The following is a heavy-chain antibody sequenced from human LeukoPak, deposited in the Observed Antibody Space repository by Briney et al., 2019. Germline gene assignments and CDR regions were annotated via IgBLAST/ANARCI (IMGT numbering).Heavy chain of an antibody. CDR1: GFTFNDYW. CDR2: IKTGGSAM. V-gene: IGHV3-74*03. CDR3: VRDRTVSTILDY. D-gene: IGHD5/OR15-5a*01. J-gene: IGHJ4*02. Sequence: GGSLRLSCVGSGFTFNDYWIHWVRQAPGKGLVWVSAIKTGGSAMQYADSVKGRFAISRDNAKNTVYLQMNSLRDKDTAVYYCVRDRTVSTILDYWGQGTLVTVSS.